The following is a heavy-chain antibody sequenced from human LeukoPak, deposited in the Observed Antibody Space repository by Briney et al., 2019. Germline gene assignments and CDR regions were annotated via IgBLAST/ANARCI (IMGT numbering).Heavy chain of an antibody. J-gene: IGHJ5*02. D-gene: IGHD6-6*01. CDR1: RFNFGSYA. Sequence: GGSLRLSCSASRFNFGSYAMHWVRQAPGMGLEYVSGISTNGGNTYYADSVKGRFTISRDNSKNTLYLQMSSLRAEDTAVYYCVKGLYSSSKNWFDPWGQGTLVTVSS. V-gene: IGHV3-64D*09. CDR3: VKGLYSSSKNWFDP. CDR2: ISTNGGNT.